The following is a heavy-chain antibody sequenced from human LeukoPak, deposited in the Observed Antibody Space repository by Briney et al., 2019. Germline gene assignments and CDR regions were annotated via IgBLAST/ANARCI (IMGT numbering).Heavy chain of an antibody. CDR3: AKEGFDY. J-gene: IGHJ4*02. CDR1: GFTFSSYW. CDR2: INHNGNVN. Sequence: ESGGSLRLSCAASGFTFSSYWMNWTRQAPGKGLEWVASINHNGNVNYYVDSVKGRFTISGDNSKSTLYLQMNSLRAEDTALYYCAKEGFDYWGQGTLVTVSS. V-gene: IGHV3-7*03.